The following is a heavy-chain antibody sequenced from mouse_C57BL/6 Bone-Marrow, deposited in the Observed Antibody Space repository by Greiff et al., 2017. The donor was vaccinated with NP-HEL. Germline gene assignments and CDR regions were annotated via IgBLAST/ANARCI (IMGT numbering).Heavy chain of an antibody. J-gene: IGHJ4*01. Sequence: DVQLQESGGGLVQPGESLKLSCESNEYEFPSHDMSWVRKTPETRLELVAAINSDGGSTYYPDTMERRFIISRDNTKKTPYLQMSSLRSEDTALYYCARLGGLLRAMDYWGQGTSVTVSS. CDR2: INSDGGST. V-gene: IGHV5-2*01. CDR3: ARLGGLLRAMDY. D-gene: IGHD1-1*01. CDR1: EYEFPSHD.